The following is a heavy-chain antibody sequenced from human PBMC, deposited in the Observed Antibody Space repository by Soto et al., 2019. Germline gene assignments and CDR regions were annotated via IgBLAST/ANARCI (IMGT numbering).Heavy chain of an antibody. CDR1: GFNFSTSG. Sequence: PGGSLRLSCAASGFNFSTSGMDWVRQVPGKGLEWVSAISGSGGSTYYADSVKGRFTISRDNSKNTLYLQMNSLRAEDTAVYYCAKPLYLYSTSEFDPWGQGTLVTVSS. J-gene: IGHJ5*02. CDR3: AKPLYLYSTSEFDP. CDR2: ISGSGGST. D-gene: IGHD6-6*01. V-gene: IGHV3-23*01.